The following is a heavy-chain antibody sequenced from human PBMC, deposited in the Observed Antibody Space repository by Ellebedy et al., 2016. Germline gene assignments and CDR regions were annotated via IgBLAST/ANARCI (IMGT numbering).Heavy chain of an antibody. D-gene: IGHD5-12*01. CDR3: ARGGGYSYDSWWYPDV. Sequence: GESLKISCAASGFSFSRHIFNWVSQAPGKGLEWVSHISDAAIHYADSVKGRFTISRDNAKNSLYLHMASLRAEDTAVYYCARGGGYSYDSWWYPDVWGRGTLVTVSS. J-gene: IGHJ2*01. CDR2: ISDAAI. CDR1: GFSFSRHI. V-gene: IGHV3-48*04.